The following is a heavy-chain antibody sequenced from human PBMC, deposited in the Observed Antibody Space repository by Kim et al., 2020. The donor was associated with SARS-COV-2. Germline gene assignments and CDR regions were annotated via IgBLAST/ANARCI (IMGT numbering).Heavy chain of an antibody. V-gene: IGHV4-34*01. J-gene: IGHJ5*02. Sequence: SETLSLTCAVYGGSFSGYYWSWIRQPPGKGLEWIGEINHSGSTNYNPSLKSRVTISVDTSKNQFSLKLSSVTAADTAVYYCARGRYYYYGSGSYYVWFDPWGQGTLVTVSS. CDR2: INHSGST. D-gene: IGHD3-10*01. CDR3: ARGRYYYYGSGSYYVWFDP. CDR1: GGSFSGYY.